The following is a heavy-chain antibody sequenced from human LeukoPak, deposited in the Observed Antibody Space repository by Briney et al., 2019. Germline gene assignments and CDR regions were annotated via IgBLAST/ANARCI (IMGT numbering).Heavy chain of an antibody. CDR3: ARATYNWNDVANWFDP. D-gene: IGHD1-1*01. Sequence: GASVKVSCKASGYTFTSYGISWVRQAPGQGLEGRGGISAYNGNTNYAQKLQGRVTMTTDTSTSTAYMELRSLRSDDTAVYYCARATYNWNDVANWFDPWGQGTLVTVSS. CDR2: ISAYNGNT. V-gene: IGHV1-18*01. J-gene: IGHJ5*02. CDR1: GYTFTSYG.